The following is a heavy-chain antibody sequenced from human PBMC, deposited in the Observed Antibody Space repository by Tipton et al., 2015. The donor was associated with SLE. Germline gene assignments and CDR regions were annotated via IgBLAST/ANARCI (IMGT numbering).Heavy chain of an antibody. Sequence: TLSLTCTVSGGSISSHYWSWIRQPPGKGLEWIGYIYYSGSTNYNPSLKSRVTISVDTSKNQFSLKLSSVTAADTAVYYCARDASRGLLLFGEVPSYYYGMDVWGQWTTVTVSS. J-gene: IGHJ6*02. CDR3: ARDASRGLLLFGEVPSYYYGMDV. V-gene: IGHV4-59*11. D-gene: IGHD3-10*01. CDR1: GGSISSHY. CDR2: IYYSGST.